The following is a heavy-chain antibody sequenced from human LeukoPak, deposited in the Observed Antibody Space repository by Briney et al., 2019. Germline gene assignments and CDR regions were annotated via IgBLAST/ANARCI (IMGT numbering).Heavy chain of an antibody. V-gene: IGHV1-8*01. CDR1: GYTFTSYD. Sequence: ASVKVSCKASGYTFTSYDINWVRQATGQGLEWMGWMNPNSGNTGYAQKFQGRVTMTRNTSISTAYMELSSLRSEDTAVYYCARVPPQNLAANYYYYGMDVWGQGTTVTVSS. J-gene: IGHJ6*02. D-gene: IGHD1-14*01. CDR3: ARVPPQNLAANYYYYGMDV. CDR2: MNPNSGNT.